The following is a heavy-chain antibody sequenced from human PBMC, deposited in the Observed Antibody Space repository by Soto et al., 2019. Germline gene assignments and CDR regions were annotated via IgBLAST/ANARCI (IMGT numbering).Heavy chain of an antibody. J-gene: IGHJ5*02. CDR1: GYTFNSYD. CDR3: ARGGPYCSSTSCLSNWFDP. V-gene: IGHV1-8*01. CDR2: MNPNSGNT. Sequence: QVQLVQSGAEVKKPGASVKVSCKASGYTFNSYDINWVRQATGQGLEWMGWMNPNSGNTDYAQKFQGRVTMTRNTSISTAYMELSSLRSEDTAVYYCARGGPYCSSTSCLSNWFDPWGQGTLVTVSS. D-gene: IGHD2-2*01.